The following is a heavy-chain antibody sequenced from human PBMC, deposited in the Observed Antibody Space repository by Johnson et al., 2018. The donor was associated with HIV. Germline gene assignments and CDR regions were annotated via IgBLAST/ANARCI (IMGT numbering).Heavy chain of an antibody. CDR3: AKDLSYPKTRAFDI. CDR2: IQYDGTNT. Sequence: QVQLVESGGGVVQPGGSLRLSCAASGFTFSSYGMHWVRQVPGNGLEWVTFIQYDGTNTYYADSVTGRFTISRNNSKNTIHLQMYSPRAEDTAVYYCAKDLSYPKTRAFDIWGQGTMVTVSS. V-gene: IGHV3-30*02. CDR1: GFTFSSYG. D-gene: IGHD2/OR15-2a*01. J-gene: IGHJ3*02.